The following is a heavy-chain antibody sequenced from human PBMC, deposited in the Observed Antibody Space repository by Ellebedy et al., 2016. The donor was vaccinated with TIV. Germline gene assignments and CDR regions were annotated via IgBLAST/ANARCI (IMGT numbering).Heavy chain of an antibody. J-gene: IGHJ4*02. CDR3: AKGSSSGYNYDRVGFDD. CDR1: GFTFGSFA. Sequence: GESLKISCAASGFTFGSFAMHWVRQAPGKGLEWLSVINGDGKSTYHADSVKGQFTITRDNFRNTLYLQLNRLRSEDTAVYYCAKGSSSGYNYDRVGFDDWGQGTLVTVSS. D-gene: IGHD5-24*01. CDR2: INGDGKST. V-gene: IGHV3-23*01.